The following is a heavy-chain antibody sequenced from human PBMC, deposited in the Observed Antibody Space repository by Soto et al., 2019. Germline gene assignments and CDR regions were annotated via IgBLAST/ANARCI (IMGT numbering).Heavy chain of an antibody. CDR3: ARATGYYHTSGSDS. J-gene: IGHJ4*02. CDR1: GFTFSDYY. D-gene: IGHD3-22*01. V-gene: IGHV3-11*06. CDR2: ISSNSNYK. Sequence: GGSLRLSCAASGFTFSDYYTSWIRQAPGKGLEWISYISSNSNYKNHADSVRGRFTISRDNAKNSLYLQMNGLRAEDTAVYYCARATGYYHTSGSDSWGQGTLVTAPQ.